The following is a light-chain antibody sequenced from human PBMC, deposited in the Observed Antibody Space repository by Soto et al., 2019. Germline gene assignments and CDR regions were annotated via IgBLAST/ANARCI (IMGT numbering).Light chain of an antibody. CDR3: QQYGSSQWT. CDR1: QSVSSSY. CDR2: GAS. Sequence: EIVLTQSPRTLSLSPGERATLSCRASQSVSSSYLAWYQQKPGQAPRLLIYGASSRATGIPDRFSGSGSGTDFTLTISRLEPEDFAVYYCQQYGSSQWTFGQGTKVDI. V-gene: IGKV3-20*01. J-gene: IGKJ1*01.